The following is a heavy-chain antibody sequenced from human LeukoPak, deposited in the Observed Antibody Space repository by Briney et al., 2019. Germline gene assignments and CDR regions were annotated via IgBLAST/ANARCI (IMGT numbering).Heavy chain of an antibody. J-gene: IGHJ4*02. CDR3: ARVQGSSGPGIFEY. CDR1: TFTFSNYW. D-gene: IGHD6-19*01. Sequence: GGSLRLSCAASTFTFSNYWISWVRQAPGKGLEWVANIKQDGSENFYVDSVKGRFTISRDNAKKSLYLQMNSLRVEDTAVYYCARVQGSSGPGIFEYWGQGTLVTVSS. V-gene: IGHV3-7*01. CDR2: IKQDGSEN.